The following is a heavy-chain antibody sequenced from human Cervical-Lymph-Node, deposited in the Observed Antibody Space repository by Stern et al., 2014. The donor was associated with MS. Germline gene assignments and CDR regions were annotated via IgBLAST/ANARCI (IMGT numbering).Heavy chain of an antibody. Sequence: EVQLVQSGGGVIQPGGSLRLSCTASGFTVSRDYMTWVRQAPGTGLERVSLITNLGSTFYTDSVKGRFTISRDESKNTVYLHMTSLRAEDTAMYYCARDTSSPERSDWWGQGTLVTVSS. V-gene: IGHV3-53*01. J-gene: IGHJ4*02. D-gene: IGHD1-1*01. CDR1: GFTVSRDY. CDR3: ARDTSSPERSDW. CDR2: ITNLGST.